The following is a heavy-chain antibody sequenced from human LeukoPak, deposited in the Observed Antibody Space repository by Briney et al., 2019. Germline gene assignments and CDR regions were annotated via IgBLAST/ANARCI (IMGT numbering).Heavy chain of an antibody. J-gene: IGHJ3*02. D-gene: IGHD6-13*01. V-gene: IGHV3-33*05. CDR1: GFTFSSYG. Sequence: PGGSLRLPCAASGFTFSSYGMHWVRQAPGKGLEWVAVISYDGSNKYYADSVKGRFTISRDNSKNTLYLQMNSLKTEDTAVYYCTTVQKAAAGTGDHDAFDIWGQGTMVTVSS. CDR2: ISYDGSNK. CDR3: TTVQKAAAGTGDHDAFDI.